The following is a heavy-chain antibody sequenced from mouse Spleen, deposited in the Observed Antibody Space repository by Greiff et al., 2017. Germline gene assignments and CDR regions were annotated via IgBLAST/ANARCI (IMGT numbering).Heavy chain of an antibody. D-gene: IGHD1-1*01. CDR2: INPYNDGT. Sequence: VQLKESGPELVKPGASVKMSCKASGYTFTSYVMHWVKQKPGQGLEWIGYINPYNDGTKYNEKFKGKATLTSDKSSSTAYMELSSLTSEDSAVYYCARGGYGSSYGYFDYWGQGTTLTVSS. V-gene: IGHV1-14*01. CDR1: GYTFTSYV. J-gene: IGHJ2*01. CDR3: ARGGYGSSYGYFDY.